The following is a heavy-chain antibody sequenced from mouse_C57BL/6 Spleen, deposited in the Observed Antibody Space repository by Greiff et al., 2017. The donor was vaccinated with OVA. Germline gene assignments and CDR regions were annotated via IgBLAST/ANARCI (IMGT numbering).Heavy chain of an antibody. CDR3: ARWGYYGSSPHWYFDV. J-gene: IGHJ1*03. Sequence: VKLVESGAELVKPGASVKISCKASGYAFSSYWMNWVKQRPGKGLEWIGQIYPGDGDTNYNGKFKGKATLTADKSSSTAYMQLSSLTSEDSAVYFCARWGYYGSSPHWYFDVWGTGTTVTVSS. CDR1: GYAFSSYW. CDR2: IYPGDGDT. V-gene: IGHV1-80*01. D-gene: IGHD1-1*01.